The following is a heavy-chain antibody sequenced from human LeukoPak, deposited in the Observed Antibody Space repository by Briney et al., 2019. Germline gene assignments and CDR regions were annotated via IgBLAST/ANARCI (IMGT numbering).Heavy chain of an antibody. D-gene: IGHD1-26*01. J-gene: IGHJ4*02. V-gene: IGHV4-39*07. CDR2: IYYSGST. Sequence: SETLSLTCTVSGGSISSSSYYWGWIRQPPGKGLEWIGSIYYSGSTYYNPSLKSRVTISVDTSKNQFSLKLSSVTAADTAVYYCARARDSGSYSFRFDYWGQGTLVTVSS. CDR3: ARARDSGSYSFRFDY. CDR1: GGSISSSSYY.